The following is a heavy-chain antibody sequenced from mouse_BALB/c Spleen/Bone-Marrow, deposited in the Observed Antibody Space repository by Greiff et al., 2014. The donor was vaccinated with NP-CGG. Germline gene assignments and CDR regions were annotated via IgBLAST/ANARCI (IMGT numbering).Heavy chain of an antibody. V-gene: IGHV5-4*02. Sequence: EVMLVESGGGLVKPGGSLKLSCAASGFTFSDYYMCWIRQTPEKRLEWVATVSDGGNYTYYPDSVKGRFTISRDNAKNNLYLQMSSLKSEDTAMYCCVRSGERYGAMDYWGQGTSVTVSS. J-gene: IGHJ4*01. CDR2: VSDGGNYT. CDR1: GFTFSDYY. D-gene: IGHD2-10*02. CDR3: VRSGERYGAMDY.